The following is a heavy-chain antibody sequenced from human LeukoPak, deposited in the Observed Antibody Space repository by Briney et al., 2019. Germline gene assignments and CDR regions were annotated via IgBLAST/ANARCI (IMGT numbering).Heavy chain of an antibody. J-gene: IGHJ4*02. CDR1: GFTFSSYS. D-gene: IGHD1-26*01. CDR3: AREMGATWDY. Sequence: AGGSLRLSCAASGFTFSSYSMNWVRQAPGKGLEGVSYISSSSSTIYYEDSVKGRFTISRDNAKNSLYLQMNSLRAEDTAVYYCAREMGATWDYWGQGTLVTVSS. CDR2: ISSSSSTI. V-gene: IGHV3-48*01.